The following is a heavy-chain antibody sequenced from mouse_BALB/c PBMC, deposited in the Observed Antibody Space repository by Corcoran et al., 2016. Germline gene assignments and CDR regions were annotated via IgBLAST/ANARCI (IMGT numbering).Heavy chain of an antibody. D-gene: IGHD1-1*01. V-gene: IGHV9-3-1*01. CDR3: ARRGSSYFDY. CDR1: GYTFTNYG. Sequence: QIQLVQSGPELKKPGETVKISCKASGYTFTNYGMNWVKQAPGKGLKWMGWINTYTGEPTYADDFKGRFAFSLETSASTAYLQINNLKNEDTATYFCARRGSSYFDYWGQGTTLTVSS. CDR2: INTYTGEP. J-gene: IGHJ2*01.